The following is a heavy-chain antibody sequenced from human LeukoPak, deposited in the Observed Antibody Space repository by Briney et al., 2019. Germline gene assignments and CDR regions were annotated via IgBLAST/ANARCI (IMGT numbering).Heavy chain of an antibody. Sequence: GGSLRLSCAASGFTFSSYWMSWVRQAPGKGLEWVANIKQDGSEKYYVDSVKGRFTISRDNAKNSLYLQMNSLRTEDTAVYYCAREDYYDSSGYYYFDYWGQGTLVTVSS. V-gene: IGHV3-7*01. CDR3: AREDYYDSSGYYYFDY. D-gene: IGHD3-22*01. CDR2: IKQDGSEK. CDR1: GFTFSSYW. J-gene: IGHJ4*02.